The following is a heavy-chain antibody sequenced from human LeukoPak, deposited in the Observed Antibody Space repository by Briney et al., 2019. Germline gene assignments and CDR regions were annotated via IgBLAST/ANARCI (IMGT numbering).Heavy chain of an antibody. CDR1: GFTFSSFH. V-gene: IGHV3-48*02. CDR3: ARDPHAGIFDS. CDR2: ISSIDSTT. J-gene: IGHJ4*02. Sequence: GGSLRLSRSTSGFTFSSFHMNWLRQAPGMGLEHVAWISSIDSTTYYAYSVVGRFTISRDNDKDLLYLQMDSLREDDTAVYYCARDPHAGIFDSWGQGTLVTVSS.